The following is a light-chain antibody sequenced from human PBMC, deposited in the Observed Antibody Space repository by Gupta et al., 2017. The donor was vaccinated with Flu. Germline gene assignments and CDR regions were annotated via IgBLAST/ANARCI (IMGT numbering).Light chain of an antibody. CDR2: RNN. J-gene: IGLJ3*02. Sequence: SVLTQPPSASWTPGQTVTISCSGSNSNIVVNFVYWYRQFPGTAPELLIYRNNQRPSGVPDRFAGSKSGTSASLAISGLRSEDEADFYCATWDDRLSVWVFGGGTKLTVL. CDR3: ATWDDRLSVWV. V-gene: IGLV1-47*01. CDR1: NSNIVVNF.